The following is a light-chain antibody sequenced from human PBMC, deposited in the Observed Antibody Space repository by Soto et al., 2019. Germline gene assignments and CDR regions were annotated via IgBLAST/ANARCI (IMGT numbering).Light chain of an antibody. CDR2: KTS. CDR3: QHYNDSSWT. J-gene: IGKJ1*01. Sequence: DLHMTQSPSTLSASVGDRVTITCRASQSISIWLAWYQQKPGKAPNLLIYKTSSLESGVPSRFSGRGSGTEFTLTISSLQPDDFATYYCQHYNDSSWTFGQGTKVEIK. CDR1: QSISIW. V-gene: IGKV1-5*03.